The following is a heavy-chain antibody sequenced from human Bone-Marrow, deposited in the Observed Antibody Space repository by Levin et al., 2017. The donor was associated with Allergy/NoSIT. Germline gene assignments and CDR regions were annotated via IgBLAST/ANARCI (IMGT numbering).Heavy chain of an antibody. CDR2: INPSFGGT. Sequence: GGSLRLSCKASGYTFTAYYIHWLRQAPGQGLEWMGRINPSFGGTNYAQKFQGRVTMTRDTSIDTAYMELSSLSSDDTAVYFCARVPGSLTGLIDYWGQGTLVTVSS. J-gene: IGHJ4*01. V-gene: IGHV1-2*06. CDR1: GYTFTAYY. CDR3: ARVPGSLTGLIDY.